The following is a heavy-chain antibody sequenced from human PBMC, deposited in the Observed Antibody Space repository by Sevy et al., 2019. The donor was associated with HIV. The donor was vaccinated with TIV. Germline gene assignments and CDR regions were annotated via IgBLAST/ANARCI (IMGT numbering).Heavy chain of an antibody. CDR2: LNYDGSYT. D-gene: IGHD3-16*01. CDR1: VFTFSSHW. CDR3: ARSKVGVGDAFDI. J-gene: IGHJ3*02. V-gene: IGHV3-74*01. Sequence: GGSLRLSCAASVFTFSSHWMQWVRQAPGKGLVWVSRLNYDGSYTNYADSVKGRFTISRDNAKSTLYLQMNSLRAEDTDLYYCARSKVGVGDAFDIWGQGTMVTVSS.